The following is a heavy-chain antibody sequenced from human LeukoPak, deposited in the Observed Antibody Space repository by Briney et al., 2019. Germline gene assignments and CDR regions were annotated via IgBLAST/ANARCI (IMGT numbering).Heavy chain of an antibody. J-gene: IGHJ3*02. V-gene: IGHV4-59*01. CDR1: GGSISSYY. Sequence: IPSETLSLTCAVSGGSISSYYWSWIRQPPGKGLEWIGYIYYSGSTNYNPSLKSRVTISVDTSKNQFSLKLSSVTAADTAVYYCARSYYDSSGYYDHDAFDIWGQGTMVTVSS. D-gene: IGHD3-22*01. CDR3: ARSYYDSSGYYDHDAFDI. CDR2: IYYSGST.